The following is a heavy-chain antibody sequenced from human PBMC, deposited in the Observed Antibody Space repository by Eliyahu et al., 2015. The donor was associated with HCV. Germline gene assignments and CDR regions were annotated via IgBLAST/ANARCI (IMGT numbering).Heavy chain of an antibody. D-gene: IGHD5-18*01. Sequence: QVQLQESGPGLVKPSETLSLTCTVSGGSVGSGSYYWTWIRQPPGKGLGVGWFFHFPWGPHFHPSLKSRVTISVDRSTNQFSLKLSSVTAADTAVYYCARLDTALDYWGQGSLVTVSS. CDR3: ARLDTALDY. CDR1: GGSVGSGSYY. CDR2: HFPWGP. V-gene: IGHV4-61*01. J-gene: IGHJ4*02.